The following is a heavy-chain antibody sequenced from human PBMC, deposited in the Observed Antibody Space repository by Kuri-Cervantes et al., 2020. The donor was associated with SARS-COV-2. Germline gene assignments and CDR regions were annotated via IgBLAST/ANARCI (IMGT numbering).Heavy chain of an antibody. CDR1: GFTFSTYS. CDR2: ISSSSSYI. D-gene: IGHD2-15*01. V-gene: IGHV3-21*01. CDR3: ARGDFTAGFY. Sequence: GESLKISCAASGFTFSTYSMNWVRQAPGKGLEWFSSISSSSSYIYDADSVKGRFTISRDNAKNSLYLQMNSLRAEDTAVYYCARGDFTAGFYWGQGTQVTVSS. J-gene: IGHJ4*02.